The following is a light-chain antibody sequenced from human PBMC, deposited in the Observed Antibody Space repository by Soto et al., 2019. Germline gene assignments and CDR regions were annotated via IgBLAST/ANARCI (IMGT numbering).Light chain of an antibody. Sequence: DIVLTQSPLSLPVTPGEPASISWRSIQSLLNSDGNNYLDWYLQKPGQSPQLLIHLGSNRASGVPDRFSGSGSGTDFTLKISRVEAEDVGVYYCMEGTQWPWSFGQGTKVDIK. CDR1: QSLLNSDGNNY. CDR3: MEGTQWPWS. V-gene: IGKV2-28*01. CDR2: LGS. J-gene: IGKJ1*01.